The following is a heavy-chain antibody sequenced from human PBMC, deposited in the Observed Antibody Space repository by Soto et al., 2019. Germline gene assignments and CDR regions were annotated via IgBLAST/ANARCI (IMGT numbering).Heavy chain of an antibody. V-gene: IGHV3-23*01. J-gene: IGHJ5*01. Sequence: EVQLLESGGLLVQFGGSRRLSCAASGFTFRNFGMSWLRQAPGKGPAWVSALSGNSDRAYYADSVKGRFTVSRDNSKNKLYLQMHSLRPDDTAISYCAKALAAVGENWFDSWGQGTLVTVSS. D-gene: IGHD2-21*01. CDR1: GFTFRNFG. CDR3: AKALAAVGENWFDS. CDR2: LSGNSDRA.